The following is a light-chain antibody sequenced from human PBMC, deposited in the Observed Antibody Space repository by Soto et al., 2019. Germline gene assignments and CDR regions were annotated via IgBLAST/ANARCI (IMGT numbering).Light chain of an antibody. J-gene: IGKJ1*01. Sequence: EIVLTQSPGTLSLSPWERATLSCRASQSVSNNFLAWYQHRPGQAPRLLIYETSSRATGIPDRFSGSGSGTDFTLTISRLEPEDFAVYYCQQYGNSPTFGQGTKVDIK. CDR2: ETS. CDR3: QQYGNSPT. V-gene: IGKV3-20*01. CDR1: QSVSNNF.